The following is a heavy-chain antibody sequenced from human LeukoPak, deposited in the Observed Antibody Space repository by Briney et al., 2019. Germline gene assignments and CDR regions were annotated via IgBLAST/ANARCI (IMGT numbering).Heavy chain of an antibody. D-gene: IGHD4-17*01. CDR3: ARVGGYGDYPGYSQH. Sequence: GASVKVSCKASGGTFSSYAISWVRQAPGQGLEWMGGIIPIFGTANYAQKFQGRVTITADESTSTAYMELSSLRSEDTAVYYCARVGGYGDYPGYSQHWGQGTLVTVSS. V-gene: IGHV1-69*13. J-gene: IGHJ1*01. CDR2: IIPIFGTA. CDR1: GGTFSSYA.